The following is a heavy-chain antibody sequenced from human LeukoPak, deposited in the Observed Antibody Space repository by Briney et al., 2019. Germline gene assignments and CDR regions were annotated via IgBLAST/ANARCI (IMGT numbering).Heavy chain of an antibody. CDR2: ISSSGSTI. D-gene: IGHD6-19*01. Sequence: GGSLRLSCAASGFTFSSYEMNWVRQAPGKGLEWVSYISSSGSTIYYADSVKGRFTISRDNAKNSLYLQMNSLRAEDTAVYYCARVGYSSGWSPGRNNWFDPWGQGTQVTVSS. V-gene: IGHV3-48*03. CDR1: GFTFSSYE. J-gene: IGHJ5*02. CDR3: ARVGYSSGWSPGRNNWFDP.